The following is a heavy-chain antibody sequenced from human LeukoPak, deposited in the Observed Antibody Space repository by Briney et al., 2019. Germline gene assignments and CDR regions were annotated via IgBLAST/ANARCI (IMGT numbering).Heavy chain of an antibody. Sequence: SVKLSCKASGCTFSSYAITWVRQAPGQGLELRRIHIPHLDIANSAQSFQGRVTITADKSTSTAYMELSSLRSDDTAVYYCAREWYDILTGYQGFQLDYWGQGSLVTVSS. CDR1: GCTFSSYA. CDR3: AREWYDILTGYQGFQLDY. D-gene: IGHD3-9*01. V-gene: IGHV1-69*04. CDR2: HIPHLDIA. J-gene: IGHJ4*02.